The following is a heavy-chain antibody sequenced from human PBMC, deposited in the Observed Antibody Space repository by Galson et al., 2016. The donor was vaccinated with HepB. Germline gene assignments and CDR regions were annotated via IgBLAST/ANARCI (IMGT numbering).Heavy chain of an antibody. CDR3: TKNGGHRDDYVWGEMYYFDY. V-gene: IGHV3-9*01. Sequence: SLRLSCAASGFTFDDYAMHWVRQAPGKGLEWVSGISWNRGSIGYGDSVTGRFTISRDNAKNSLYLQMNSLTAEDTALYYCTKNGGHRDDYVWGEMYYFDYWGQGTLVTVSS. CDR2: ISWNRGSI. CDR1: GFTFDDYA. D-gene: IGHD3-16*01. J-gene: IGHJ4*02.